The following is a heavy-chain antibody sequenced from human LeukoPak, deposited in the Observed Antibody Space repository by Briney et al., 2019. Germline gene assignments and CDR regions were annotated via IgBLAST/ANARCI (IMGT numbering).Heavy chain of an antibody. CDR1: GFTFSSYS. J-gene: IGHJ4*02. D-gene: IGHD3-10*01. CDR2: ISSSSSTI. Sequence: PGGSLRLSCAASGFTFSSYSMNWVRQAPGKGLEWVSYISSSSSTIYYADSVKGRFTISKDNSKNTLYLQMNSLRAEDTAVYYCANYGSAYYFDYWGQGTLVTVSS. V-gene: IGHV3-48*01. CDR3: ANYGSAYYFDY.